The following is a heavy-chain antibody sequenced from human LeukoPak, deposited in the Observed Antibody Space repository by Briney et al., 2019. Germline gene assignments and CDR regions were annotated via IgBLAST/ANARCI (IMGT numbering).Heavy chain of an antibody. V-gene: IGHV4-59*01. J-gene: IGHJ2*01. D-gene: IGHD1/OR15-1a*01. CDR3: ARGTGGWYFDL. CDR1: GGSISSYY. CDR2: IYYSGST. Sequence: PSETLSLTCTVSGGSISSYYWSWIRQPPGKGLEWIGYIYYSGSTNYNPSPKSRVTISIGTSKNQFSLKLTSVTAADTAVYYCARGTGGWYFDLWGRGTLVTVSS.